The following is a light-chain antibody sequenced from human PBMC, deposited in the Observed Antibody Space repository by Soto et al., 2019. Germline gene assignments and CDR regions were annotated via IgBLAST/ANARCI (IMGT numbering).Light chain of an antibody. CDR2: GAS. Sequence: EIVLTQSPGTLSLSPGERATLSWRASQSVSSSYLAWYQQKPGQAPRLLIYGASSRATGIPDRFSGSGSGTDFTLTISRLEPEDFAVYYCQHYGHALWAFGQGTKVHI. CDR3: QHYGHALWA. J-gene: IGKJ1*01. CDR1: QSVSSSY. V-gene: IGKV3-20*01.